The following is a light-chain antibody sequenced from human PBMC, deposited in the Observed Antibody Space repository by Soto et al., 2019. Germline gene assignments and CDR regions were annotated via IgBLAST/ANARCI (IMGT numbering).Light chain of an antibody. V-gene: IGLV1-51*01. CDR2: DDN. CDR1: SSNIGGNS. CDR3: GSWDSSLSAYV. Sequence: VLTQPPSVSAAPGQKVTISCSGSSSNIGGNSVSWYQQLPGTAPKLLIYDDNKRPSGIPDRFSGSKSGTSATLGIAGFQTGDEADYYCGSWDSSLSAYVFGTGTKVTVL. J-gene: IGLJ1*01.